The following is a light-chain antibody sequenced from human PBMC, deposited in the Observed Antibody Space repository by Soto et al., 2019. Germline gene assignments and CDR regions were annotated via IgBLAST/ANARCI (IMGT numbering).Light chain of an antibody. CDR3: QQYNSYWS. V-gene: IGKV1-5*01. J-gene: IGKJ1*01. CDR2: YAS. Sequence: DVPMTQSPSTLSASVGDRVTITCRASQRIGSWLAWYQQKPGKAPKRLIYYASTLDSGVPSRFSGSGSGTEFTLTISSLHPDDFATYYCQQYNSYWSFGQGTKVEIK. CDR1: QRIGSW.